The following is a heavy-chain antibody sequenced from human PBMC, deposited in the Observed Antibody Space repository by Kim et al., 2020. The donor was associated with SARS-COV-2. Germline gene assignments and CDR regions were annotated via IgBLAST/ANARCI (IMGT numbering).Heavy chain of an antibody. Sequence: SETLSLTCTVSGGSISSYYWSWIRQPPGKGLEWIGYIYYSGSTNYNPSLKSRVNISVDTSKNQFSLKLSSVTAADTAVYYCVRAGSSGQNWFDPWGQGTLVTVSS. CDR2: IYYSGST. CDR3: VRAGSSGQNWFDP. J-gene: IGHJ5*02. CDR1: GGSISSYY. V-gene: IGHV4-59*13. D-gene: IGHD6-19*01.